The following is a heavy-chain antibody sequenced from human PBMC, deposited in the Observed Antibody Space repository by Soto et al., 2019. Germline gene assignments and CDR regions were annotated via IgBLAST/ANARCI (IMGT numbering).Heavy chain of an antibody. CDR1: GGSISSSTYY. J-gene: IGHJ4*02. V-gene: IGHV4-61*05. D-gene: IGHD2-15*01. Sequence: QLQLQESGPGLVKPSETLSLSCTVSGGSISSSTYYWGWIRQPPGKGLEWIGYIYYSGSTNYNPSLKSRVTISVDTSKNQFSLKLSSVTAADTAVYYCARGVGYCSGGSCYGFGEDYWGQGTLVTVSS. CDR3: ARGVGYCSGGSCYGFGEDY. CDR2: IYYSGST.